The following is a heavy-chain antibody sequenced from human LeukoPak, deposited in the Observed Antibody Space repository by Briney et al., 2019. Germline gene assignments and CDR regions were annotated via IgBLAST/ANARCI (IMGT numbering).Heavy chain of an antibody. D-gene: IGHD2-2*01. V-gene: IGHV3-23*01. J-gene: IGHJ4*02. CDR2: ISGSGGST. Sequence: GGSLRLSCAASGFTFSSYAMSWVRQAPGKGLEWVSAISGSGGSTYYADSVKGRFTISRDNSKNTLYLQMNSLRAEDTAVYYCAKWEDIVVVPAAIGYWGQGTLVTVSS. CDR1: GFTFSSYA. CDR3: AKWEDIVVVPAAIGY.